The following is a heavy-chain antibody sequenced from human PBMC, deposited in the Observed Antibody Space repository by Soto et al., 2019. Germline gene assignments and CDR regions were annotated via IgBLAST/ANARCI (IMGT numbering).Heavy chain of an antibody. V-gene: IGHV3-30*18. CDR2: ISFDGRNT. Sequence: GGSLRLSCAASGFTFDNYGMHWVRQAPGKGLEWVVVISFDGRNTYYADSVKGRFTISRDNSKNTLYLQMNSLRAEDTAVYYCAKTLYYYDSSGYQWGQGTLVTVSS. CDR1: GFTFDNYG. J-gene: IGHJ4*02. CDR3: AKTLYYYDSSGYQ. D-gene: IGHD3-22*01.